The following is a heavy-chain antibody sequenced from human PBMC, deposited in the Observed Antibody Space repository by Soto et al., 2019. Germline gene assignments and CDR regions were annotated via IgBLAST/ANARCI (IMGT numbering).Heavy chain of an antibody. CDR2: MNPNSANT. J-gene: IGHJ4*02. CDR1: GYTFTSYA. D-gene: IGHD4-17*01. V-gene: IGHV1-8*01. Sequence: QVQLVQSGAEVKQPGASVKVSCKASGYTFTSYAINWGRQATGQGLEWMGWMNPNSANTGYAQKIQGRVTITSNTPIRTTYMDLSSLRSDGTAVYYFARSTNCYGDRHWGQGSLVTVSS. CDR3: ARSTNCYGDRH.